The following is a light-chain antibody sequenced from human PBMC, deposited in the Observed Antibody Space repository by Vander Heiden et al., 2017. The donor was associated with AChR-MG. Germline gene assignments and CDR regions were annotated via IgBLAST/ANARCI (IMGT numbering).Light chain of an antibody. J-gene: IGLJ2*01. CDR2: EDN. Sequence: NFMLTQPHSVSDSPWKTVTISFTGRSGSIDSNYVQGDQQRPGSAPTTVIYEDNQRTSGVPDRFSGSIDSSSNSASLTISGLKTEDEADYYCQSYDSSNQNVVFGGGTKLTVL. CDR3: QSYDSSNQNVV. V-gene: IGLV6-57*02. CDR1: SGSIDSNY.